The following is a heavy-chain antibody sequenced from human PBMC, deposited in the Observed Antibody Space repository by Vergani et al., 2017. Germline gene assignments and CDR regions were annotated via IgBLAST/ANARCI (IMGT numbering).Heavy chain of an antibody. J-gene: IGHJ6*02. Sequence: QVQLVQSGAEVKKPGSSVKVSCKASGGTFSSYVISWVRQAPGQGLEWMGGIIPIFGTANYAQKFQGRDTMTAHKSTSTAYMELSSLRSEDPAVYYCVREKGMDIGVSVQEYFYYGMDVWGQGTTVTVSS. CDR1: GGTFSSYV. D-gene: IGHD2-2*03. CDR2: IIPIFGTA. CDR3: VREKGMDIGVSVQEYFYYGMDV. V-gene: IGHV1-69*06.